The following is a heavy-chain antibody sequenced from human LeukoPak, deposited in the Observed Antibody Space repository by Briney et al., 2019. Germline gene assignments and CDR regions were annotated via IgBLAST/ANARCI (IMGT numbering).Heavy chain of an antibody. CDR2: IRYDGSNK. CDR3: AKVGTYYDILTGYSEYYFDY. V-gene: IGHV3-30*02. D-gene: IGHD3-9*01. Sequence: GGSLRLSCAASGFTFSSYGMHWVRQAPAKGLEWVAFIRYDGSNKYYADSVKGRFTISRDNSKNTLYLQMNSLRAEDTAVYYCAKVGTYYDILTGYSEYYFDYWGQGTLVTVSS. J-gene: IGHJ4*02. CDR1: GFTFSSYG.